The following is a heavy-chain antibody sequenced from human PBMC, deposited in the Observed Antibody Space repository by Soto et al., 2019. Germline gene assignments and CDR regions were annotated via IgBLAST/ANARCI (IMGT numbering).Heavy chain of an antibody. J-gene: IGHJ4*01. CDR1: GFTFSDHY. CDR2: IRNKANSYTT. CDR3: ARDSGKGAYFDY. V-gene: IGHV3-72*01. D-gene: IGHD1-26*01. Sequence: EVQLVDSGGGLVQPGGSQRLSCAASGFTFSDHYMDWVRQAPGKGLEWVGRIRNKANSYTTDYAASGKGRFTISRDDSKDSLYLQMNSLKTEYTAIYYCARDSGKGAYFDYWGHGTLATVSS.